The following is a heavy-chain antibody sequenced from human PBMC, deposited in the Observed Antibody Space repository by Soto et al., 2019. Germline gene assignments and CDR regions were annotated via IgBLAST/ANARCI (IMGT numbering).Heavy chain of an antibody. CDR2: ITDDGGDA. D-gene: IGHD3-10*01. CDR3: ARGSIESYPGSRIFDF. Sequence: EVQLLESGGDLKQPGGSLRLSCVASGLTFGSRAMSWVRQAPGEGLQWVATITDDGGDAKYADSVRGRFVISRDNSKKTLYLQMTSLTAEDSAMYFCARGSIESYPGSRIFDFWGRGTLVTVSS. CDR1: GLTFGSRA. J-gene: IGHJ4*02. V-gene: IGHV3-23*01.